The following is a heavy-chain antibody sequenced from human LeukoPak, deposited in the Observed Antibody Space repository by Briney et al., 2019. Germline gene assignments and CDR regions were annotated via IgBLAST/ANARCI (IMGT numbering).Heavy chain of an antibody. D-gene: IGHD3-9*01. CDR3: ARGVERYFDWLLEGGYYYYGMDV. V-gene: IGHV1-8*01. CDR1: GYTFTSYD. CDR2: MNPNSGNT. Sequence: AASVKVSCKASGYTFTSYDINWVRQATGQGLEWMGWMNPNSGNTGYAQKFQGRVTMTRNTSISTAYMELSSLRSEDTAVYYCARGVERYFDWLLEGGYYYYGMDVWGQGTTVTVSS. J-gene: IGHJ6*02.